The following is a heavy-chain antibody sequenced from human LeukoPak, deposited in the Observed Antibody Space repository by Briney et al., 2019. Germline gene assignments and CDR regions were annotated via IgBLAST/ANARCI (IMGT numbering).Heavy chain of an antibody. V-gene: IGHV1-69*05. CDR3: ARDLGGTHDY. D-gene: IGHD1-26*01. CDR1: GGTFSSYA. Sequence: SVKVSCKASGGTFSSYAISWVRQAPGQGLEWMGGIIPIFGTANYAQKFQGRVTMTRDTSISTAYMELSRLRSDDTAVYYCARDLGGTHDYWGQGTLVTVSS. CDR2: IIPIFGTA. J-gene: IGHJ4*02.